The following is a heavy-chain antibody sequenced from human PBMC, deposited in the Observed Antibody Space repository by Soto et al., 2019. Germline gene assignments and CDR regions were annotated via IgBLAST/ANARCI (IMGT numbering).Heavy chain of an antibody. CDR3: ADGGRYPYY. D-gene: IGHD1-26*01. Sequence: GGSLRLSCAASGFSSSSYAMGWVRQAPGKGLDWVSSISAGGDGTYYADSVKGRFTISRDNSKNTVYLQMSSLRADDTAVYYCADGGRYPYYWGPGTLVTVSS. CDR2: ISAGGDGT. V-gene: IGHV3-23*01. CDR1: GFSSSSYA. J-gene: IGHJ4*02.